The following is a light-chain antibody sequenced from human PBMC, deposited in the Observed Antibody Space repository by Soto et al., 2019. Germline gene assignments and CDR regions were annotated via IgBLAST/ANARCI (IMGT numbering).Light chain of an antibody. J-gene: IGKJ5*01. Sequence: DIQMTQSPSSLSSSVLERFTITCRASQSIGSYLNWYQQKPGKAPNLLIHGGSILQSGVPPRFSGGGSATHFTLTISSLQPEDFATYYCQQHYNTPRTFGQGTRLEIK. CDR2: GGS. V-gene: IGKV1-39*01. CDR1: QSIGSY. CDR3: QQHYNTPRT.